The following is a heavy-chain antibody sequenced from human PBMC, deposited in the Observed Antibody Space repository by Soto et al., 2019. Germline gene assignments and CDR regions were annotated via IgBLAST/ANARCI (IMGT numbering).Heavy chain of an antibody. CDR2: INPKSGGT. J-gene: IGHJ6*02. Sequence: ASVKVSCKASGYSFTDYHIHWVRQAPGQGLEWLGRINPKSGGTSTAQKFQGWVTMTTDTSISTASMELTRLTADDTAIYYCARGDSTDCSNGVCSFFYNHDMDVWGQGTTVTVSS. D-gene: IGHD2-8*01. CDR3: ARGDSTDCSNGVCSFFYNHDMDV. V-gene: IGHV1-2*04. CDR1: GYSFTDYH.